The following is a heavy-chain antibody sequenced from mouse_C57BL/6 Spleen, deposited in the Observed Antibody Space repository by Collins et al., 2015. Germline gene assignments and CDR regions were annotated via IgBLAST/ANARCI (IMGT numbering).Heavy chain of an antibody. CDR3: ARDRYYYGSSYRYFDV. Sequence: VQLQESGPGLVKPSQSLSLTCSVTGYSITSGYYWNWIRQFPGNKLEWMGYISYDGSNNYNPSLKNRISITRDTSKNQFFLKLNSVTTEDTATYYCARDRYYYGSSYRYFDVWGTGTTVTVSS. CDR1: GYSITSGYY. CDR2: ISYDGSN. V-gene: IGHV3-6*01. D-gene: IGHD1-1*01. J-gene: IGHJ1*03.